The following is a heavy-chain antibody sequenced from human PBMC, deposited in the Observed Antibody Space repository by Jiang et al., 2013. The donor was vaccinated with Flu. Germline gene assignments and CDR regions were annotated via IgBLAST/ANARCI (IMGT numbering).Heavy chain of an antibody. CDR2: IDWDDDK. CDR3: ARTTVAGTPFIDS. CDR1: GFSLSTSGMC. Sequence: KPTQTLTLTCTLSGFSLSTSGMCVSWFRQPPGKALEWLARIDWDDDKYYGTSLKTRLAISKDTSKNQVVLTMTNLDPVDTATYYCARTTVAGTPFIDSWGQGTLVTVSS. J-gene: IGHJ5*01. D-gene: IGHD6-19*01. V-gene: IGHV2-70*11.